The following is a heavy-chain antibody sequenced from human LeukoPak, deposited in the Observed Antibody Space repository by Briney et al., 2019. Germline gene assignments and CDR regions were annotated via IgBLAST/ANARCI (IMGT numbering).Heavy chain of an antibody. CDR1: GFTFGDYG. J-gene: IGHJ4*02. CDR3: TRWYYGSGTYYSALGY. V-gene: IGHV3-49*03. CDR2: IRSKAYGGTT. Sequence: GGSLRLSRTASGFTFGDYGMSWFRQAPGKGLEWIGFIRSKAYGGTTEYAASVKGRFTISRDDSKSIAYLQMSSLRTEDTAVYYCTRWYYGSGTYYSALGYWGQGTLVTVSS. D-gene: IGHD3-10*01.